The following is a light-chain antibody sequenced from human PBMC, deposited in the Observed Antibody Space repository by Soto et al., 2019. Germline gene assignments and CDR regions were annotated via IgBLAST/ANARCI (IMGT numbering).Light chain of an antibody. CDR3: KQYNSYPYT. CDR2: QAS. V-gene: IGKV1-5*03. CDR1: QSISSW. Sequence: DLQMTQSPSTLSASVGDRVTITCRASQSISSWLAWYQQKPGKAPKVLIYQASYLESGVPSRFSGSGSGPEFTLTISSLQPDDFATYYCKQYNSYPYTFGQGTKLEIK. J-gene: IGKJ2*01.